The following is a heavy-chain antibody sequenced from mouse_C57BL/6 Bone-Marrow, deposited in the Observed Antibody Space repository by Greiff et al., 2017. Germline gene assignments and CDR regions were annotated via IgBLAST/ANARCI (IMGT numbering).Heavy chain of an antibody. CDR2: IYPGSGNT. Sequence: QVQLQQSGPELVKPGASVKISCKASGYSFTSYYIHWVKQRPGKGLEWIGWIYPGSGNTKYNEKFKGKATLTADTSTSTAYMQLSSLTSEASAVYYCARGGLRAWFAYGGQGTLVTVSA. CDR1: GYSFTSYY. D-gene: IGHD2-4*01. J-gene: IGHJ3*01. CDR3: ARGGLRAWFAY. V-gene: IGHV1-66*01.